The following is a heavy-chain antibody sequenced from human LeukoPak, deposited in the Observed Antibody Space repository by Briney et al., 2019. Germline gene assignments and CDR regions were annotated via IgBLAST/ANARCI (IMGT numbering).Heavy chain of an antibody. J-gene: IGHJ4*02. V-gene: IGHV4-61*02. CDR2: IYASGST. CDR1: GGSISSGSYY. CDR3: ARDRGSSGWNDY. Sequence: PSETLSLTCTVSGGSISSGSYYWSWIRQPAGKGLEWIGRIYASGSTDYNPSLKSRVTISVDTSKNQFSLKLTSVTAADTAVYYCARDRGSSGWNDYWGQGTLVTVSS. D-gene: IGHD6-19*01.